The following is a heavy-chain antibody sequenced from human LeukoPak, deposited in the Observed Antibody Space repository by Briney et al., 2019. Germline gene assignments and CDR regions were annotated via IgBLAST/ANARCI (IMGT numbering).Heavy chain of an antibody. Sequence: GGSLRLSCAASGFTFSSYEMNWVRQAPGKGLEWVSYISNSGSTISYADSVKGRFTISRDNAKNSLYLQMNSLRAEDTAVYYCARAGRPCYDILTGYYQKYYFDYWGQGSLVTVSS. CDR1: GFTFSSYE. V-gene: IGHV3-48*03. CDR2: ISNSGSTI. J-gene: IGHJ4*02. CDR3: ARAGRPCYDILTGYYQKYYFDY. D-gene: IGHD3-9*01.